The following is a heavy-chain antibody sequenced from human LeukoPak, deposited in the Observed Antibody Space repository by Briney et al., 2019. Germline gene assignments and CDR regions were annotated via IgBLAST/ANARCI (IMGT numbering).Heavy chain of an antibody. Sequence: PGGSLRLSCAASGFAFSTYTMTWVRQAPGKGLEWVSSISSDNTFIYYADSVMGRFTISRDNSKNTLYLQMNSLRAEDTAVYYCAKRGSCSSTSCLSTTLDYWGQGTLVTVSS. CDR3: AKRGSCSSTSCLSTTLDY. CDR1: GFAFSTYT. CDR2: ISSDNTFI. D-gene: IGHD2-2*01. J-gene: IGHJ4*02. V-gene: IGHV3-21*01.